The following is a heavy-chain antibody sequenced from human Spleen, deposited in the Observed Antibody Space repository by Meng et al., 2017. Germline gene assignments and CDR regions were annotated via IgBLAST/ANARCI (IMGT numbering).Heavy chain of an antibody. J-gene: IGHJ4*02. CDR3: ERVLGNYYDSSGLGDY. D-gene: IGHD3-22*01. CDR2: IGTAGDT. Sequence: GESLKISCAACGFTFSSYDMHWVRQATGKGLEWVSAIGTAGDTYYPGSVKGQFTISRENAKNSLYLQMNSLRAGDTAVYYCERVLGNYYDSSGLGDYWGQGTLVTVSS. V-gene: IGHV3-13*03. CDR1: GFTFSSYD.